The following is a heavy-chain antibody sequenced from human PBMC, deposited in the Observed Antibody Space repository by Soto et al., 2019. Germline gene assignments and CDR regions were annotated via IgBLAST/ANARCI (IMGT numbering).Heavy chain of an antibody. D-gene: IGHD2-2*01. CDR1: GGPARSYT. Sequence: QVQLVQSGAEVRKPGSSVRVSCKASGGPARSYTLTWVRQAPGQGLEWMGRIIPLLGVPDYAQKFQGRLTIVADKSTNTAYMDLSSLTSDDTALYYCARDRFCSSTACYREAFDVWGQGTQVTVSS. CDR2: IIPLLGVP. CDR3: ARDRFCSSTACYREAFDV. V-gene: IGHV1-69*04. J-gene: IGHJ3*01.